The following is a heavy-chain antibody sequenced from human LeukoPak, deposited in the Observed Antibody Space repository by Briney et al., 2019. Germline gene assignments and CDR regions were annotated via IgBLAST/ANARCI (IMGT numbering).Heavy chain of an antibody. CDR3: VRVVYCSGGSCSYYFDF. CDR1: GFSFRSYG. D-gene: IGHD2-15*01. V-gene: IGHV3-21*01. Sequence: GGSLRLSCAASGFSFRSYGMNWVLQAPGKGLEWVSSISDSSTYIFNADPVQGRFTISRDDAKNSLYLQMNSLRVEDTAVYYCVRVVYCSGGSCSYYFDFWGQGTLVTVSS. CDR2: ISDSSTYI. J-gene: IGHJ4*02.